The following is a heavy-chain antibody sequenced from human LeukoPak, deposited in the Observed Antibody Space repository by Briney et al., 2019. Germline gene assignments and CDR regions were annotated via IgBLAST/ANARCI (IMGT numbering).Heavy chain of an antibody. D-gene: IGHD3-3*01. J-gene: IGHJ6*03. Sequence: SETLSLTCTVSGGSISSYYWSWIRQPAGKGLEWIGRIYTSGSTNHNPSLKSRVTMSVDTSKNQFSLKLSSVTAADTAVYYCARVVLDYDFWSGYPNPYYYYMDVWGKGTTVTVSS. CDR1: GGSISSYY. CDR3: ARVVLDYDFWSGYPNPYYYYMDV. V-gene: IGHV4-4*07. CDR2: IYTSGST.